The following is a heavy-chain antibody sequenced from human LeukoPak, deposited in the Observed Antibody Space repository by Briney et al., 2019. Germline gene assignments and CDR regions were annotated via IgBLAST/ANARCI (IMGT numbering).Heavy chain of an antibody. D-gene: IGHD6-13*01. Sequence: SETLSLTCTVSGGSISSSSYYWGWIRQPPGKGLEWIGSIYYSGSTYYNPSLKSRVTISVDTSKNQFSLKLSSVTAADTAVYYCARASSSWYYFDYWGQGTLVTVSS. CDR3: ARASSSWYYFDY. J-gene: IGHJ4*02. CDR2: IYYSGST. V-gene: IGHV4-39*07. CDR1: GGSISSSSYY.